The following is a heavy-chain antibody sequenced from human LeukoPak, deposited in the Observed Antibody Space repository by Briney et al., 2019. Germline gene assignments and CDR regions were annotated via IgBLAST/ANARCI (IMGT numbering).Heavy chain of an antibody. D-gene: IGHD2-2*01. CDR1: GYTFTGYY. Sequence: ASVKVSCKASGYTFTGYYMHWVRQAPGQGPEWMGWINPNSGGTNYAQKFQGWVTMTRDTSISTAYMELSRLRSDDTAVYYCARDRSVVVPAARRGYYYYGMDVWGQGTTVTVSS. CDR3: ARDRSVVVPAARRGYYYYGMDV. J-gene: IGHJ6*02. CDR2: INPNSGGT. V-gene: IGHV1-2*04.